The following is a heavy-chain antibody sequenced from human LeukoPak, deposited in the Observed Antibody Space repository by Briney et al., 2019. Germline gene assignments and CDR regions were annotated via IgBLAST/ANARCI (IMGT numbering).Heavy chain of an antibody. Sequence: GGSLRLSCAASGFIFSTYAMTWVRQAPGKGLEWVSAIHSGGVTTYFADSVKGRFTISRDDSKNTVYLQMNSLRVEDTAVYYCAKGTHSSGWRHFDYWGQGTLVTVSS. CDR1: GFIFSTYA. CDR2: IHSGGVTT. V-gene: IGHV3-23*01. CDR3: AKGTHSSGWRHFDY. J-gene: IGHJ4*02. D-gene: IGHD6-19*01.